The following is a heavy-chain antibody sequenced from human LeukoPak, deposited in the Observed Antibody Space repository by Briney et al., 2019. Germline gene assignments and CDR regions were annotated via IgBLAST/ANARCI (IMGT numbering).Heavy chain of an antibody. D-gene: IGHD6-19*01. CDR1: GFTFDDYA. Sequence: GESLKISCAASGFTFDDYATHWVRQAPGKGLEWVSLISWDGGSTYYADSVKGRFTISRDNSKNSLYLQMNSLRAKDTALYYCAKDVRESPVAGYYYYYYMDVWGKGTTVTVSS. J-gene: IGHJ6*03. CDR2: ISWDGGST. V-gene: IGHV3-43D*03. CDR3: AKDVRESPVAGYYYYYYMDV.